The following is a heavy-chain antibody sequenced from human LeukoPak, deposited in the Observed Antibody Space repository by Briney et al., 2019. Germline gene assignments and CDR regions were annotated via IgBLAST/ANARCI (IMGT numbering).Heavy chain of an antibody. J-gene: IGHJ4*02. CDR3: ARQENYHDSGSYYNSPYFFDY. V-gene: IGHV5-51*01. CDR1: QYIFTSYW. Sequence: GESLKISCTGSQYIFTSYWIGWVRQMPGKGLEWMGIINPDDSDTRYSPSFQGQVTLSADKSTSTAYLQWSSLKASDTAMYYCARQENYHDSGSYYNSPYFFDYWGQGTLLTVSS. D-gene: IGHD3-10*01. CDR2: INPDDSDT.